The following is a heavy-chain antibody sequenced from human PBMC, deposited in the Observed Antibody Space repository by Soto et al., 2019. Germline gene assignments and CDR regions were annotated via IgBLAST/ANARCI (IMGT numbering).Heavy chain of an antibody. J-gene: IGHJ4*02. V-gene: IGHV1-18*01. D-gene: IGHD1-1*01. CDR3: ARGRYGDY. Sequence: HVHLVQSGAEVKKPGASVKVSCKASGYTFTSYGITWVRQAPGQGLEWMGWISAHNGNTDYAQKLQGRVIVTRDTSTCTAYMELRSLISDDTALYYCARGRYGDYWGQGALVTVSS. CDR2: ISAHNGNT. CDR1: GYTFTSYG.